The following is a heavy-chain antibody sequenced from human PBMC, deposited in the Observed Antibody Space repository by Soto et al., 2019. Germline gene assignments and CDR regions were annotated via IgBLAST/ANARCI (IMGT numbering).Heavy chain of an antibody. J-gene: IGHJ5*02. CDR2: IYYSGST. D-gene: IGHD3-3*01. V-gene: IGHV4-39*01. CDR1: GGSISSSSYY. CDR3: ARSSYYDFWSGYPSWFDP. Sequence: PSETLSLTCTVSGGSISSSSYYWGWIRQPPGKGLEWIGSIYYSGSTYYNPSLKSRVTISVDTSKNQFSLKLSSVTAADTAVYYCARSSYYDFWSGYPSWFDPWGQGTLVTVSS.